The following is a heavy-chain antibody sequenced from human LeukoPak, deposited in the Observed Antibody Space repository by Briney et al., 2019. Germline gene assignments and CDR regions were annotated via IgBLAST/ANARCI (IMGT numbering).Heavy chain of an antibody. J-gene: IGHJ2*01. D-gene: IGHD3-22*01. CDR3: ARGVTMIVVVIHDWYFDL. CDR1: GGSISSSSYY. CDR2: IYYSRST. V-gene: IGHV4-39*01. Sequence: PSETLSLTCTVSGGSISSSSYYWGWIRQPPGKGLEWIGSIYYSRSTYYNPSLKSRVTISVDTSKNQFSLKLSSLTAADTAVYYCARGVTMIVVVIHDWYFDLWGRGTLVTVPS.